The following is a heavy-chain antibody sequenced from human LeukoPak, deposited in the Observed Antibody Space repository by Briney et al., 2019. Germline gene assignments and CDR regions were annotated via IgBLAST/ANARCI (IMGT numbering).Heavy chain of an antibody. CDR1: GFTFSSYA. D-gene: IGHD2-2*01. Sequence: GGSLRLSCAASGFTFSSYAMSWVRQAPGKGLEWVSAISGSGGSTYYADSVKGRFTISRDNSKNTLYLQMNSLRAEDTAVYYCARDGSPAGASLDAFDIWGQGTMVTVSS. V-gene: IGHV3-23*01. J-gene: IGHJ3*02. CDR2: ISGSGGST. CDR3: ARDGSPAGASLDAFDI.